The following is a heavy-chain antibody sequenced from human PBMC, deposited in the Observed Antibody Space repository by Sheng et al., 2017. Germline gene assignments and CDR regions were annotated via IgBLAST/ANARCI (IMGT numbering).Heavy chain of an antibody. Sequence: EVQLVESGGGLVQPGRSLRLSCAASGFTFDDYAMHWVRQAPGKGLEWVSGISWNSGSIGYADSVKGRFTISRDNAKNSLYLQMNSLRAEDMALYYCAKIGEGMDVWGQGTTVTVSS. V-gene: IGHV3-9*03. CDR3: AKIGEGMDV. D-gene: IGHD3-16*01. J-gene: IGHJ6*02. CDR1: GFTFDDYA. CDR2: ISWNSGSI.